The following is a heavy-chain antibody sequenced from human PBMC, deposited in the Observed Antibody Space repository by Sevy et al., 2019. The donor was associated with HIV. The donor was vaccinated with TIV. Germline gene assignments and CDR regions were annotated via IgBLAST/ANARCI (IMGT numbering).Heavy chain of an antibody. CDR1: GYSISSGYY. D-gene: IGHD1-26*01. J-gene: IGHJ4*02. V-gene: IGHV4-38-2*01. Sequence: SETLSLTCAVSGYSISSGYYWGWIRQPPGKGLEWIGSIYHSGSTYYNPSLKSRVTISVDTSKNQFSLKLSSVTAADTAVYYCARLPRVGATTGGSCDYWGQGTLVTVSS. CDR3: ARLPRVGATTGGSCDY. CDR2: IYHSGST.